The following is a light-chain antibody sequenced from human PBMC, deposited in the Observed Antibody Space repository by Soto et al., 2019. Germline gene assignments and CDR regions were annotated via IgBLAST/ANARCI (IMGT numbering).Light chain of an antibody. CDR2: GAS. CDR3: QHYSSSPPGYT. V-gene: IGKV3-20*01. Sequence: EIVLTQSPGTLSLSPGERATLSCRASQSVSSSHLAWYQQKPGQAPRLLIYGASSRATGIPDRFSGSGSGTDFTLTVSRLEPEDFAVYYCQHYSSSPPGYTFGQGTKLEIK. CDR1: QSVSSSH. J-gene: IGKJ2*01.